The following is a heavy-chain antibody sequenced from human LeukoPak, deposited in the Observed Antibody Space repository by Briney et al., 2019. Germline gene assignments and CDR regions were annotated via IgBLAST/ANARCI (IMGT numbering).Heavy chain of an antibody. CDR1: GYTFTNFY. V-gene: IGHV1-46*01. J-gene: IGHJ4*02. CDR2: IHPSDDDT. CDR3: ATYTQSGAQGISDY. D-gene: IGHD3-10*01. Sequence: ASVKVSCKASGYTFTNFYMHWVRQAPGKGLEWMGLIHPSDDDTKYAQEYQDRVTMTRDTSTSTVYMELSSLRFEDTAVYYCATYTQSGAQGISDYWGQGTLVTVSS.